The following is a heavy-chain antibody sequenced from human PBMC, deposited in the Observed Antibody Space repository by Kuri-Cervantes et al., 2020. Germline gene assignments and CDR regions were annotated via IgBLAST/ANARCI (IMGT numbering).Heavy chain of an antibody. J-gene: IGHJ4*02. V-gene: IGHV3-30*18. CDR2: ISYDGSNK. CDR1: GFTFSSYG. Sequence: GESLKISCAASGFTFSSYGMRWVRQAPGKGLEWVAVISYDGSNKYYADSVKGRFTISRDNSKNTLYLQMNSLRAEDTAVYYCAKPSWSGYFDYWGQGTLVTVSS. D-gene: IGHD6-13*01. CDR3: AKPSWSGYFDY.